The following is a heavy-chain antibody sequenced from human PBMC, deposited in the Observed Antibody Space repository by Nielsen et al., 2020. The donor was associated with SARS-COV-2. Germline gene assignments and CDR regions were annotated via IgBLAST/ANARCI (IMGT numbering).Heavy chain of an antibody. CDR3: ARGAQDIVLMVYYYYGMDV. D-gene: IGHD2-8*01. CDR1: GFTFSSYE. V-gene: IGHV3-48*03. Sequence: GESLKISCAASGFTFSSYEMNWVRQAPGKGLEWVSYISSSGSTIYYADSVKGRFTISRDNAKNSPYLQMNSLRAEDTAVYYCARGAQDIVLMVYYYYGMDVWGQGTTVTVSS. CDR2: ISSSGSTI. J-gene: IGHJ6*02.